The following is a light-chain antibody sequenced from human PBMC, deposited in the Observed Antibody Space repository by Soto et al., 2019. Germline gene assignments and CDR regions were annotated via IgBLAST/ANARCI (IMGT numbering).Light chain of an antibody. CDR3: CSYAGSYTWV. CDR2: DVS. J-gene: IGLJ3*02. CDR1: SSDVGGYNY. Sequence: QSVLTQPRSVSGSPGQSVTISCTGTSSDVGGYNYVSWYQQHPGKPPKLMIYDVSKRPSGVPDRFSGSKSGNTASLTISGLQAEDEADYYCCSYAGSYTWVFGGGTKLTVL. V-gene: IGLV2-11*01.